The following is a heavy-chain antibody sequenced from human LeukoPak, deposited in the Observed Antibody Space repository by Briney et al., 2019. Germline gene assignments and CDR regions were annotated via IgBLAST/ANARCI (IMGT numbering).Heavy chain of an antibody. CDR3: ARRHYYDSSGPTFDAFDI. Sequence: PSETLSLTCTVSGGSIGSYYWSWIRQPPGKGLEWIGYIYYSGSTNYNPSLKSRVTISVDTSKNQFSLKLSSVTAADTAVYYCARRHYYDSSGPTFDAFDISGQGTMVTVSS. J-gene: IGHJ3*02. CDR2: IYYSGST. D-gene: IGHD3-22*01. V-gene: IGHV4-59*08. CDR1: GGSIGSYY.